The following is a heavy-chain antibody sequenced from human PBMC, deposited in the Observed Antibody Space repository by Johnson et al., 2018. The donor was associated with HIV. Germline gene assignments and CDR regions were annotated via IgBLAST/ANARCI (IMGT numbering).Heavy chain of an antibody. CDR3: VYDSSGYYAFDM. CDR2: INWNGGKI. CDR1: GFMFGDFA. J-gene: IGHJ3*02. D-gene: IGHD3-22*01. Sequence: VQLVESGGGVVRPGGSLRLSCAASGFMFGDFAMSWVRQSPGKGLGWVSGINWNGGKIGYADSVTGRFTIYRDNSKNTLSLQMNILRAEDTAVYYCVYDSSGYYAFDMWGQGTMVTVSS. V-gene: IGHV3-20*04.